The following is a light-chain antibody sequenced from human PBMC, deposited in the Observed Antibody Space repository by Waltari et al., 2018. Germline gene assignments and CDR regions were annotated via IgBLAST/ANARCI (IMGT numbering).Light chain of an antibody. CDR2: GAS. CDR1: QSVSSSY. CDR3: QQYGSSPPIT. V-gene: IGKV3-20*01. J-gene: IGKJ5*01. Sequence: EIVLTQSPGTLSLSPGERATLSCRACQSVSSSYLAWYQQKPGQAPRLLIYGASSRATGIPDRFSGSVSGTDFTLPISRLEPEDFAVYYCQQYGSSPPITFGQGTRLEIK.